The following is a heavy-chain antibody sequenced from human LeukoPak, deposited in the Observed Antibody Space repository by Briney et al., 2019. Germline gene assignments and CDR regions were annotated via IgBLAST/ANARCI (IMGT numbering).Heavy chain of an antibody. V-gene: IGHV4-39*01. J-gene: IGHJ4*02. CDR2: IYYSGIT. D-gene: IGHD1-26*01. CDR3: ASWGATHHYFDS. Sequence: SETLSLTCTVSGGSISSNSYYWGWIRQPPGTGLEWIGSIYYSGITYYNASLKSRVTISVDTSKNQFSLKLSSVTAADTAVYYCASWGATHHYFDSWGRGTLVTVSS. CDR1: GGSISSNSYY.